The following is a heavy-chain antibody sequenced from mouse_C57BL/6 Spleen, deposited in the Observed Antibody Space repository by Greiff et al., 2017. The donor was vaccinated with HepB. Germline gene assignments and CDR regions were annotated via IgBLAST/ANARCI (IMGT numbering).Heavy chain of an antibody. J-gene: IGHJ4*01. CDR1: GYAFSSSW. CDR3: ARGEGITTVVPMDY. CDR2: IYPGDGDT. Sequence: QVQLQQSGPELVKPGASVKISCKASGYAFSSSWMNWVKQRPGKGLEWIGRIYPGDGDTNYNGKFKGKATLTADKSSSPAYMQLSSLTSEDSAVYFCARGEGITTVVPMDYWGQGTSVTVSS. D-gene: IGHD1-1*01. V-gene: IGHV1-82*01.